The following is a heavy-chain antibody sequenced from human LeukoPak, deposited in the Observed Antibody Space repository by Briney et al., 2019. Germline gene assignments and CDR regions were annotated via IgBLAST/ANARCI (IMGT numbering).Heavy chain of an antibody. Sequence: ESGPTLVNPPQPLTLTCTFSGFSLSTSGVGVGWIRQPPGKALEWLALIYWDDDKRYSPSLKSRLTITKDTSKNQVVLTMTNMDPVDTATYYCAHRRYYYGSGPPSGFDYWGQGTLVTVSS. CDR2: IYWDDDK. D-gene: IGHD3-10*01. CDR1: GFSLSTSGVG. V-gene: IGHV2-5*02. J-gene: IGHJ4*02. CDR3: AHRRYYYGSGPPSGFDY.